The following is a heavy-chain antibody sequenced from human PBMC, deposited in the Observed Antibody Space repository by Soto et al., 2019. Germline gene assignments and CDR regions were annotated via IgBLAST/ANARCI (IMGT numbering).Heavy chain of an antibody. CDR1: GGSISSYY. J-gene: IGHJ5*02. V-gene: IGHV4-59*01. CDR2: IFYSGRSGST. Sequence: SETLSLTCSVSGGSISSYYWSWIRQPPGKGLEWIGYIFYSGRSGSTNYNPSLKSRVTISVDTSKNQFSLKLSSVTAADSAVYYCARTALGWFDPWGQGTLVTVSS. CDR3: ARTALGWFDP. D-gene: IGHD2-21*02.